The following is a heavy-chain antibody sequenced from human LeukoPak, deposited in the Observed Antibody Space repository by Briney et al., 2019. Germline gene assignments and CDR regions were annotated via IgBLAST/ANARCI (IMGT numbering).Heavy chain of an antibody. J-gene: IGHJ2*01. CDR2: IYYSGST. CDR1: GGSISSSSYY. CDR3: ARVSASSSWYALWYFDL. V-gene: IGHV4-39*07. D-gene: IGHD6-13*01. Sequence: PSETLSLTCTVSGGSISSSSYYWGWIRQPPGKGLEWIGSIYYSGSTYYNPSLKSRVTISVDTSKNQFSLKLSSVTAADTAVYYCARVSASSSWYALWYFDLWGRGTLVTVSS.